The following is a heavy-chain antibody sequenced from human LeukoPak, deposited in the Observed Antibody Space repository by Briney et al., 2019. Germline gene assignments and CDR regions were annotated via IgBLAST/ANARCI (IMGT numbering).Heavy chain of an antibody. Sequence: PSDTLSLPCTVSGGLISSYYWSWIRQPPGKGLEWIGYIYYSGSTNYNPSLKSRVTISVDTSKNQFSLKLSSVTAADTAVYYCARGLYYGSGSYYFDYWGQGTLVTVSS. CDR1: GGLISSYY. CDR2: IYYSGST. D-gene: IGHD3-10*01. CDR3: ARGLYYGSGSYYFDY. V-gene: IGHV4-59*07. J-gene: IGHJ4*02.